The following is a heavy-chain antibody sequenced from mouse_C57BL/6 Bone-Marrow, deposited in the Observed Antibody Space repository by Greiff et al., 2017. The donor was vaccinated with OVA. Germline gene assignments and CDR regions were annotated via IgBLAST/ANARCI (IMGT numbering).Heavy chain of an antibody. CDR1: GYTFTSYW. CDR3: AKGASNYDWYFDV. V-gene: IGHV1-53*01. J-gene: IGHJ1*03. Sequence: QVQLQQPGTELVKPGASVKLSCKASGYTFTSYWMHWVKQRPGQGLEWIGNINPSNGGTNYNEKYKSKATLTVDKSSSTAYMQLSSLTSEDSAVYYCAKGASNYDWYFDVWGTVTTVTVSS. CDR2: INPSNGGT. D-gene: IGHD2-5*01.